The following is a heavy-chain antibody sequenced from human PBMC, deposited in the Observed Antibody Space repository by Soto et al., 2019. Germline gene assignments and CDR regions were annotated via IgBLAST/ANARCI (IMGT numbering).Heavy chain of an antibody. J-gene: IGHJ4*02. CDR1: GFTFSSYA. CDR2: ISYDGSNK. V-gene: IGHV3-30-3*01. Sequence: PGGSLRLSCAASGFTFSSYAMHWVRQAPGKGLEWVAVISYDGSNKYYADSVKGRFTISRDNSKNTLYLQMNSLRAEDTAVYYCAGSKLGRYCTNGVCLNFDYWGQGTLVTVSS. D-gene: IGHD2-8*01. CDR3: AGSKLGRYCTNGVCLNFDY.